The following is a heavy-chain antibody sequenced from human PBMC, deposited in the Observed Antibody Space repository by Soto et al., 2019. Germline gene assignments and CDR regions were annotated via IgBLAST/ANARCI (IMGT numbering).Heavy chain of an antibody. J-gene: IGHJ4*02. CDR2: IYYSGGT. CDR1: GGSISSYY. V-gene: IGHV4-59*08. D-gene: IGHD3-22*01. Sequence: SETLSLTCTVSGGSISSYYWSWIRQPPGKGLEWIGYIYYSGGTNYNPSLKSRVTISVDSSKNHFSLKLSSVTAADTAVYYCARADAGYYDSDGHYGGNFDYWGQGTLVTVSS. CDR3: ARADAGYYDSDGHYGGNFDY.